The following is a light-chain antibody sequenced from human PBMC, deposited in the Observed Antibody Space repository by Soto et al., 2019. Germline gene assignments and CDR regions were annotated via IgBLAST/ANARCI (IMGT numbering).Light chain of an antibody. CDR1: QSLLHSNGYNY. Sequence: DTVMTQSPLSLPVTPGEPASISCRSSQSLLHSNGYNYFDWYLQKPGQSPQLLIYLGSYRASGVPDRFSGSGSGTDFTLKISRVEAEDVGVYFCMQTRQTPFTFGPGTKVDIK. V-gene: IGKV2-28*01. CDR2: LGS. CDR3: MQTRQTPFT. J-gene: IGKJ3*01.